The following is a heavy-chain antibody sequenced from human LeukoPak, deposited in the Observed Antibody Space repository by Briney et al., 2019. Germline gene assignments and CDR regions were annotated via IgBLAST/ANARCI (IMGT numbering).Heavy chain of an antibody. Sequence: SETLSLTCAVYGGSYSGYYWSWIRQPPGKGLERIGEINHSGSTNYNPSLKSRVTISVDTSKNQFSLKLSSVTAADTAVYYCARAHSIASYYYGVDVWGQGTTVTVSS. CDR3: ARAHSIASYYYGVDV. V-gene: IGHV4-34*01. D-gene: IGHD2/OR15-2a*01. J-gene: IGHJ6*02. CDR1: GGSYSGYY. CDR2: INHSGST.